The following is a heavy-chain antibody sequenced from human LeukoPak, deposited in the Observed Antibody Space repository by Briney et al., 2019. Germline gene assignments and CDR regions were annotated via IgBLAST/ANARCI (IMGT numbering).Heavy chain of an antibody. Sequence: GGSLRLSCAASGFTFSSFAMSWVRQAPGKGLEWVSAISGDAHSTYYADSLKGRFTISRDNSKNTLYLQMNSLRAADTATYFCVKDAPLPFDFWGQGALVIVSS. CDR3: VKDAPLPFDF. CDR1: GFTFSSFA. CDR2: ISGDAHST. V-gene: IGHV3-23*01. J-gene: IGHJ4*02.